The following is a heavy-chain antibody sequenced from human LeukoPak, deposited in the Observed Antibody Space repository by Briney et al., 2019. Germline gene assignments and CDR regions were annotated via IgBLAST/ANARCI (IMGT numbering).Heavy chain of an antibody. D-gene: IGHD3-22*01. CDR3: AKDPDYYDSSGSLFQH. J-gene: IGHJ1*01. CDR2: ISGGGGST. Sequence: GGSLRLSCAASGFTFSSYAMSWVRQAPGKGLEWVSAISGGGGSTYYADSVKGRFTISRDNSKNTLYLQMNSLRAEDTAVYYCAKDPDYYDSSGSLFQHWGQGTLVTVSS. CDR1: GFTFSSYA. V-gene: IGHV3-23*01.